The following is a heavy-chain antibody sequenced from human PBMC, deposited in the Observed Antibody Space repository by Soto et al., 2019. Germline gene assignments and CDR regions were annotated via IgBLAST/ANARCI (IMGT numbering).Heavy chain of an antibody. V-gene: IGHV1-18*01. D-gene: IGHD2-2*01. J-gene: IGHJ3*02. CDR1: GYTFTSYG. CDR2: ISAYNGNT. Sequence: ASVKVSCKASGYTFTSYGISWVRQAPGQGLEWMGWISAYNGNTNYAQKLQGRVTMTTDTSTSTAYMELRSLRSDDTAVHYCARRLAYCSSTSCRPLAFCSWGKRTRGT. CDR3: ARRLAYCSSTSCRPLAFCS.